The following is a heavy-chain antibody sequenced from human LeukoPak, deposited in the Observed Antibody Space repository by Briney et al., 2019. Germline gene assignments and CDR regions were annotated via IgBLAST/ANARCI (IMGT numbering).Heavy chain of an antibody. J-gene: IGHJ6*02. V-gene: IGHV1-2*02. CDR3: AREYSGSENGMDV. D-gene: IGHD1-26*01. CDR1: GYTFTGYY. CDR2: INPNSGGT. Sequence: ASVKVSCKASGYTFTGYYMHWVRQAPGQGLAWMGWINPNSGGTNYAQKFQGRVTMTRDTSISTAYMELSRLRSDDTAVYYCAREYSGSENGMDVWGQGTTVTVSS.